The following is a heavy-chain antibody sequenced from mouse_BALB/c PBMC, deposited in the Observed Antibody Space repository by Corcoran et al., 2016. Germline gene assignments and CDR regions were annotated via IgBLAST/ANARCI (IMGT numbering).Heavy chain of an antibody. Sequence: QIQLVQSGPELKKPGETVKISCKASGYTFTNYGMNWVKQAPGKGLKWMGWINTYTGEPTYADDFKGRFAFSLETSASTAYLQINNLKNDDTATYFCARLMISYYFDYWGQGTTLTVSS. CDR1: GYTFTNYG. D-gene: IGHD2-4*01. CDR3: ARLMISYYFDY. CDR2: INTYTGEP. V-gene: IGHV9-3-1*01. J-gene: IGHJ2*01.